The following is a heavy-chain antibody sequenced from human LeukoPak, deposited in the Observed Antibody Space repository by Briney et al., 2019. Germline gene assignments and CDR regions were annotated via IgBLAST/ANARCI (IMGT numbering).Heavy chain of an antibody. CDR2: INAGNGNT. CDR3: TRHVYYYGSGSYNTFDY. D-gene: IGHD3-10*01. Sequence: ASVKVSCKASGYTFTSYAMHWVRQAPGQRLEWMGWINAGNGNTKYSQKFQGRVTMTRNSSISTAYMELSSLRSEDTAVYYCTRHVYYYGSGSYNTFDYWGQGTLVTVSS. J-gene: IGHJ4*02. V-gene: IGHV1-3*01. CDR1: GYTFTSYA.